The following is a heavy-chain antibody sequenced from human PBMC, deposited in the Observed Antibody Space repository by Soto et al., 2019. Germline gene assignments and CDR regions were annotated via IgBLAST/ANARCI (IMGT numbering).Heavy chain of an antibody. CDR3: ARGRQQLVHYFDY. CDR1: GGSFSGYY. Sequence: QVQLQQWGAGLLKPSETLSLTCAVYGGSFSGYYWSWNRQPPGKGLEWIGEINHSGSTNYNPSLKSRVTISVDTSKNQFSLKLSSVTAADTAVYYCARGRQQLVHYFDYWGQGTLVTVSS. V-gene: IGHV4-34*01. CDR2: INHSGST. D-gene: IGHD6-13*01. J-gene: IGHJ4*02.